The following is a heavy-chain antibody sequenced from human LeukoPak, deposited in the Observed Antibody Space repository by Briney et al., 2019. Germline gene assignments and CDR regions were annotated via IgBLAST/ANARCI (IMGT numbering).Heavy chain of an antibody. CDR3: ARVTDGGAFDI. CDR1: GGSISSGDYY. D-gene: IGHD2-15*01. V-gene: IGHV4-30-4*01. Sequence: SQTLSLTCTVSGGSISSGDYYWSWLRQPPGKGLEWIGYIYYSGSTYYNPSLKSRVTISVDTSKNQFSLKLSSVTAADTAVYYCARVTDGGAFDIWGQGTMVTVSS. CDR2: IYYSGST. J-gene: IGHJ3*02.